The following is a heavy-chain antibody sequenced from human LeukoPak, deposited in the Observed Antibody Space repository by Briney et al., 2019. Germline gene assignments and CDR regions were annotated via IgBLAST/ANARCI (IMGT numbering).Heavy chain of an antibody. Sequence: SETLSLTCTVSGVSINTYYGSWIRQPPGKGLEWIGYIYYSGSTKYNPSLERRISISVDTSKNQFSLRLSSVTAADRAVYYCARGPGSRYLDYWGQGILVTVSS. CDR3: ARGPGSRYLDY. V-gene: IGHV4-59*01. J-gene: IGHJ4*02. CDR2: IYYSGST. CDR1: GVSINTYY. D-gene: IGHD3-10*01.